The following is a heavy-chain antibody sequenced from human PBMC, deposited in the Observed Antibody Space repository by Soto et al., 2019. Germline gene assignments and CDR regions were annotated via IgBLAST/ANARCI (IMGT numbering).Heavy chain of an antibody. CDR2: INHSGST. V-gene: IGHV4-34*01. CDR1: GGSFSGYY. Sequence: PSETLSLTCAVYGGSFSGYYWSWIRQPPGKGLEWIGEINHSGSTNYNPSLRSRVTISVDTSKNQFSLKLSSVTAADTAVYYCARGGVLRFLEWLFPHDAFDIWGQGAMVTVSS. D-gene: IGHD3-3*01. J-gene: IGHJ3*02. CDR3: ARGGVLRFLEWLFPHDAFDI.